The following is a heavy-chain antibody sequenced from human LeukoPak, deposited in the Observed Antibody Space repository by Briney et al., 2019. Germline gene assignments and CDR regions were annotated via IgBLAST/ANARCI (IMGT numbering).Heavy chain of an antibody. CDR3: ARDAVDIVVVPAARDLYYYYMDV. Sequence: SETLSLTCTVSGGSISSYYWSWIRQPPGKGLEWIGYIYHSGSTYYNPSLKSRVTISVDTSKNQFSLKLSSVTAADTAVYYCARDAVDIVVVPAARDLYYYYMDVWGKGTTVTVSS. CDR1: GGSISSYY. CDR2: IYHSGST. V-gene: IGHV4-59*12. J-gene: IGHJ6*03. D-gene: IGHD2-2*03.